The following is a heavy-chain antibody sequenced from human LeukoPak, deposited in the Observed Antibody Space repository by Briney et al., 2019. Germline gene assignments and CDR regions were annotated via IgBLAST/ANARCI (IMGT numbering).Heavy chain of an antibody. D-gene: IGHD4-11*01. Sequence: KPSETLPLTCTVSGGSISSGSYYWSWIRQPAGKGLEWIGRIYTSGSTNYNPSLKSRITISVDTSMNQFSLKLSSVTAADTAVYYCARDSHYSNYYDYWGQGTLVTVSS. J-gene: IGHJ4*02. CDR1: GGSISSGSYY. V-gene: IGHV4-61*02. CDR2: IYTSGST. CDR3: ARDSHYSNYYDY.